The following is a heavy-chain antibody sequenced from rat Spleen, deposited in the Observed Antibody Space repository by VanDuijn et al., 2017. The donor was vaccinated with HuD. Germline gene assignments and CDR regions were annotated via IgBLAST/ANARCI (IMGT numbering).Heavy chain of an antibody. CDR2: MKYNGDT. V-gene: IGHV2S30*01. Sequence: VQLKESGPGLVQPSQTLSLSCTVSGFSLMDYSVHWVRQPPGKGLEWMGRMKYNGDTYYNLPLKSRLSISRDTSKSQVFLKMNSLQTEDTAIYYCTRVSFLYTTDPHYVMDAWGQGASVTVSS. D-gene: IGHD1-6*01. CDR1: GFSLMDYS. J-gene: IGHJ4*01. CDR3: TRVSFLYTTDPHYVMDA.